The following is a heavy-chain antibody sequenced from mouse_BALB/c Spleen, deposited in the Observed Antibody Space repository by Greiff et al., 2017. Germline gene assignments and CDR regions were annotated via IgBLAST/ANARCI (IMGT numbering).Heavy chain of an antibody. Sequence: EVKLQESGGGLVQPGGSRKLSCAASGFTFSSFGMHWVRQAPEKGLEWVAYISSGSSTIYYADTVKGRFTISRDNPKNTLFLQMTSLRSEDTAMYYCARSYDYDDDYAMDYWGQGTSVTVSS. V-gene: IGHV5-17*02. J-gene: IGHJ4*01. CDR1: GFTFSSFG. CDR3: ARSYDYDDDYAMDY. D-gene: IGHD2-4*01. CDR2: ISSGSSTI.